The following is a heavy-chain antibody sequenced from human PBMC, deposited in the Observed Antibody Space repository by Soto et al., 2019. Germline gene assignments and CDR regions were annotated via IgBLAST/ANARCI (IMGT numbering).Heavy chain of an antibody. CDR1: GFTFSSYS. Sequence: GGSLRLSCAASGFTFSSYSMNWVRQAPGKGLEWVSSISSSSSYIYYADSVKGRFTISRDNAKNSLYLQMNSLRAEDTAVYYCARDALGIAAPALDYWGQGTLVTVSS. CDR3: ARDALGIAAPALDY. D-gene: IGHD6-6*01. V-gene: IGHV3-21*01. J-gene: IGHJ4*02. CDR2: ISSSSSYI.